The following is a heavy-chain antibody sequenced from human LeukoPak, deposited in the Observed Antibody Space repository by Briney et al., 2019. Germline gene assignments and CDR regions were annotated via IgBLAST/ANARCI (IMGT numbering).Heavy chain of an antibody. Sequence: SETLSLTCTVSGGSISSSSYYWGWIRQPPGKGLEWIGSIYYSGSTYYNPSLKSRVTISVDTSKNQFSLKLSSVTAADTAVYYCAIDMGDSSGWILNWFDPWGQGTLVTVSS. D-gene: IGHD6-19*01. CDR1: GGSISSSSYY. J-gene: IGHJ5*02. CDR2: IYYSGST. V-gene: IGHV4-39*01. CDR3: AIDMGDSSGWILNWFDP.